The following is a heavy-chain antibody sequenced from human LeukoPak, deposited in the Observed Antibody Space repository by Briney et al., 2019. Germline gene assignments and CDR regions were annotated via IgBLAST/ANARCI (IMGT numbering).Heavy chain of an antibody. J-gene: IGHJ4*02. CDR3: ARAGYYDSSGYYYFDY. V-gene: IGHV3-30*04. D-gene: IGHD3-22*01. CDR2: ISYDGSNK. CDR1: GFTSSSYA. Sequence: GGSLRLSCAASGFTSSSYAMHWVRQAPGKGLEWVAVISYDGSNKYYADSVKGRFTISRDNSKNTLYLQMNSLRAEDTAVYYCARAGYYDSSGYYYFDYWGQGTLVTVSS.